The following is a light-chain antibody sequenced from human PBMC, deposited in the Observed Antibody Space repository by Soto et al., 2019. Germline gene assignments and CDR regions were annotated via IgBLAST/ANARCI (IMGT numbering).Light chain of an antibody. CDR1: QSVSTW. V-gene: IGKV1-5*01. CDR2: DAS. J-gene: IGKJ1*01. Sequence: GDTVTITCRASQSVSTWLAWYQQTPGKAPKLLMYDASTLESGAPARLSGSGSGTEFTLTISSLQPEDFATYHCQEYKTWTFGQGTKVDI. CDR3: QEYKTWT.